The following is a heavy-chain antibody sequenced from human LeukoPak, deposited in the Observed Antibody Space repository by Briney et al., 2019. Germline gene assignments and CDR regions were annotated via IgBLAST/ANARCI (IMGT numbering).Heavy chain of an antibody. CDR3: ARDGAAAGTGY. CDR1: GVSISSGGYY. Sequence: KPSETLSLTCTVSGVSISSGGYYWSWTRQPPGKGLEWIGYIYHSGSTYYNPSLKSRVTISVDRSKNQFSLKLSSVTAADTAVYYCARDGAAAGTGYWGQGTLVTVSS. D-gene: IGHD6-13*01. CDR2: IYHSGST. V-gene: IGHV4-30-2*01. J-gene: IGHJ4*02.